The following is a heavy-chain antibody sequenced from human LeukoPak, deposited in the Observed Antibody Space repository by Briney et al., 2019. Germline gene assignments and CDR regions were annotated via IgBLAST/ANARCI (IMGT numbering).Heavy chain of an antibody. Sequence: GGSLRLSCAASGFTFSSYAMSWVRQAPGKGLDWVSAISGSGGSTYYADSVKGRFTISRDNSKNTLYLQMNSLRAEDTAVYYCAKDQDFWSGYYTNWGQGTLVTVSS. J-gene: IGHJ4*02. CDR1: GFTFSSYA. CDR3: AKDQDFWSGYYTN. CDR2: ISGSGGST. D-gene: IGHD3-3*01. V-gene: IGHV3-23*01.